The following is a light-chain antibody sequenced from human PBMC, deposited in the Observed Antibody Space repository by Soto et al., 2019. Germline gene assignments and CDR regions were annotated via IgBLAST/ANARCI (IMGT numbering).Light chain of an antibody. CDR3: QTWGTAIHDVV. J-gene: IGLJ2*01. V-gene: IGLV4-69*01. CDR2: LNSDGSH. CDR1: SGHSNYA. Sequence: QPVLTQSPSASASLGASVKLTCTLSSGHSNYAIAWHQQQPEKGPRYLMKLNSDGSHSKGDGIPDRFSGSSSGAERHLTISSLQSEDEADYYCQTWGTAIHDVVFGGGTKLTAL.